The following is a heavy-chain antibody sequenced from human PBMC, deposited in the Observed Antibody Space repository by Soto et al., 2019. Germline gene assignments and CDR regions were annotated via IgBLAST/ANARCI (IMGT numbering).Heavy chain of an antibody. CDR2: IYHSGST. D-gene: IGHD6-6*01. J-gene: IGHJ5*02. CDR3: ARDSLRYSSSWPSWFDP. CDR1: GGSISSSNW. Sequence: SLTCAVSGGSISSSNWWSWVRQPPGKGLEWIGEIYHSGSTNYNPSLKSRVTISVDKSKNQFSLKLSSVTAADTAVYYCARDSLRYSSSWPSWFDPWGQGTLVTVSS. V-gene: IGHV4-4*02.